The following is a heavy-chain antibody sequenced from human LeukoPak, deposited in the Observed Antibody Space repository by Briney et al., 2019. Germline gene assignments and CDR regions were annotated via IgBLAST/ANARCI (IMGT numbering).Heavy chain of an antibody. D-gene: IGHD6-19*01. CDR1: GGSVSSGSYY. J-gene: IGHJ6*02. CDR2: IYYSGST. Sequence: SETLSLTCTVSGGSVSSGSYYWSWIRQPPGKGLEWIGYIYYSGSTKYNPSLKSRVTISLDTSKNQFSLKLSSVTAADTAVYYCARASPIAVADPYYYYGMDVWGQGTTVTVSS. V-gene: IGHV4-61*01. CDR3: ARASPIAVADPYYYYGMDV.